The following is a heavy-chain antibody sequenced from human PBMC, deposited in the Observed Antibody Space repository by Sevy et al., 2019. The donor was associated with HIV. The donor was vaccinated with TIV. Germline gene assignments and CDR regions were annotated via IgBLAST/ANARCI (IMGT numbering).Heavy chain of an antibody. CDR1: GYTFTDDY. CDR3: ARDAAGGTTNSGMDV. V-gene: IGHV1-2*06. Sequence: ASVKVSCKASGYTFTDDYLHWVRQAPGQGLEWMGRIYPNGGGTNYAQKFQARVTMTRDTSISTAYMELSRLGPDDTAVYFCARDAAGGTTNSGMDVWGQGTTVTVSS. J-gene: IGHJ6*02. CDR2: IYPNGGGT. D-gene: IGHD1-7*01.